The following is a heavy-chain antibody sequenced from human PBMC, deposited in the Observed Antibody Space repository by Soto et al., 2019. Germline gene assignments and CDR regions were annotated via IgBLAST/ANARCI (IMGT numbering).Heavy chain of an antibody. CDR3: ARVQWELLKAAFDI. CDR2: ISSSSSYI. V-gene: IGHV3-21*01. Sequence: GGSVRLSCAASGFTFSSYSMNWVRQAPGKGLEWVSSISSSSSYIYYADSVKGRFTISRDNAKNSLYLQMNSLRAEDTAVYYCARVQWELLKAAFDIWGQGTMVTVSS. D-gene: IGHD1-26*01. J-gene: IGHJ3*02. CDR1: GFTFSSYS.